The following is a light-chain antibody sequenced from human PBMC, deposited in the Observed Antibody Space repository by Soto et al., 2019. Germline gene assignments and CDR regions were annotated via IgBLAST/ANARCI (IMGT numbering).Light chain of an antibody. V-gene: IGLV1-51*01. CDR3: GTWDSSLSVVV. J-gene: IGLJ2*01. CDR2: DNS. Sequence: QSVLTQSSSVSAAAGQKVSISCSGSYSNIGSNFVSWYQHFPGSAPKLVIYDNSQRPSGIPDRFSGSKSGSSATLGITGLQTGDEADYYCGTWDSSLSVVVFGGGTSSPS. CDR1: YSNIGSNF.